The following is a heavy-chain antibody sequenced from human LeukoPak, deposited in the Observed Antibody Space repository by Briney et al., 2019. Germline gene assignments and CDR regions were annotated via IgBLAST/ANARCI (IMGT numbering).Heavy chain of an antibody. Sequence: PGGSLRLSCAASGVTFSNYSMNWVRQAPGKGLGWVSAISGSGGSTYYADSVKGRFTFSRDNSKNTLYLQMNSLRAEDTAVYYCAKKEVAMVRGVISHFDYWGQGTLVTVSS. CDR1: GVTFSNYS. CDR3: AKKEVAMVRGVISHFDY. J-gene: IGHJ4*02. CDR2: ISGSGGST. V-gene: IGHV3-23*01. D-gene: IGHD3-10*01.